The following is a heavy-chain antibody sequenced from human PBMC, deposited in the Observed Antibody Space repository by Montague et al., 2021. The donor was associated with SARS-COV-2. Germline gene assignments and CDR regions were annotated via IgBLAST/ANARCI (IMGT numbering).Heavy chain of an antibody. D-gene: IGHD6-13*01. V-gene: IGHV3-30-3*02. CDR2: IWYDGSNE. CDR1: GFTFSSFA. CDR3: AKSAYSSSWYSDY. Sequence: SLRLSCAASGFTFSSFAMHWVRQAPGKGLEWVAVIWYDGSNEYYADSVKGRFTISRDNSKNTVYLQINGLRLEDTAVYYCAKSAYSSSWYSDYWGQGTPATVSS. J-gene: IGHJ4*02.